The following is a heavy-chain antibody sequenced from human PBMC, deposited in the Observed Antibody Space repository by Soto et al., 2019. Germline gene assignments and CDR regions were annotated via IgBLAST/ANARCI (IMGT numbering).Heavy chain of an antibody. CDR1: GFTFSSYA. J-gene: IGHJ4*02. Sequence: EVQLLESGGGLVQPGGSLRLSCAASGFTFSSYAMSWVRQAPGQGLEWVSAISGSGGSTYYADSVKGRFTISRDNSKNPLKLQRNCARAEDTTVYHCAKVRGSVSPQGSFDYWGQGTLVTVSS. CDR2: ISGSGGST. CDR3: AKVRGSVSPQGSFDY. V-gene: IGHV3-23*01. D-gene: IGHD3-10*01.